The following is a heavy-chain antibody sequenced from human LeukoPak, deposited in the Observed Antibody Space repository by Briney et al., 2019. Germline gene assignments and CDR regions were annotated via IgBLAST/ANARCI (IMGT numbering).Heavy chain of an antibody. V-gene: IGHV3-21*01. CDR1: GFTFSSYS. CDR2: ISSSSSYI. D-gene: IGHD2-8*01. Sequence: PGGSLRLSCAASGFTFSSYSMNWVRQAPGKGLEWVSSISSSSSYIYYANSVKGRFTISRDNAKNSLYLQMNSLRAEDTAVYYCARTLPWSTNGVCLDYWGQGTVVTVSS. J-gene: IGHJ4*02. CDR3: ARTLPWSTNGVCLDY.